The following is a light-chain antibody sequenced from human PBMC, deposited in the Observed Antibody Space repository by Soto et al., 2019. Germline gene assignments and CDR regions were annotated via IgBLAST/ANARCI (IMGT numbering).Light chain of an antibody. J-gene: IGLJ7*01. CDR1: SSDVGGYNY. CDR2: DVS. CDR3: CSYAGSYTV. V-gene: IGLV2-11*01. Sequence: QSALTQPRSVSGSPGQSVTISCTGTSSDVGGYNYVSWYQQHPDKAPKLMIYDVSKRPSGVPDRFSGSKSGNTASLTIYGLQAEDEADYYCCSYAGSYTVFGGGTQLTVL.